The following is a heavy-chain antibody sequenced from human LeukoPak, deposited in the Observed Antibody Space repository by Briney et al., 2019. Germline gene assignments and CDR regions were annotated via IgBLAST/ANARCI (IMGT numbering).Heavy chain of an antibody. CDR3: ARDRVPYENSHYYWAFDY. CDR1: GFSFSSYA. CDR2: ISYDGINK. J-gene: IGHJ4*02. V-gene: IGHV3-30-3*01. D-gene: IGHD3-22*01. Sequence: PGGSLRLSCTASGFSFSSYALHWVRQAPGKGLEWVTLISYDGINKNYADSVKGRFTISRDNSKNTLYLQMNSLRDEDTAVYYCARDRVPYENSHYYWAFDYWGQGTLVTVSS.